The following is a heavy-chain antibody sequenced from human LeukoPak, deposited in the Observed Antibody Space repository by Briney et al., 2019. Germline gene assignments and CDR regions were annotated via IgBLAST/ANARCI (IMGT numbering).Heavy chain of an antibody. CDR3: ATRLDLDTAFD. Sequence: ASVRVSCKVSGYTLTELSMHWVRQAPGKGLEWMGGFDPEDGETIYAQKFQGRVTVTEDTSTDTAYMELSSLRSEDTAVYYCATRLDLDTAFDWGQGTLVTVSS. V-gene: IGHV1-24*01. CDR1: GYTLTELS. CDR2: FDPEDGET. D-gene: IGHD5-18*01. J-gene: IGHJ4*02.